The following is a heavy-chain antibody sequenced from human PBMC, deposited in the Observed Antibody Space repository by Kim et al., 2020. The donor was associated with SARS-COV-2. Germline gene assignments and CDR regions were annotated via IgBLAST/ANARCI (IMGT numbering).Heavy chain of an antibody. CDR2: IDPSDSYT. Sequence: GESLKISCKGSGYSFTSYWISWVRQMPGKGLEWMGRIDPSDSYTNYSPSFQGHVTISADKSISTAYLQWSSLKASDTAMYYCASHPHPYSGYSSGWYLDYWGQGTLVTVSS. D-gene: IGHD6-19*01. V-gene: IGHV5-10-1*01. CDR1: GYSFTSYW. CDR3: ASHPHPYSGYSSGWYLDY. J-gene: IGHJ4*02.